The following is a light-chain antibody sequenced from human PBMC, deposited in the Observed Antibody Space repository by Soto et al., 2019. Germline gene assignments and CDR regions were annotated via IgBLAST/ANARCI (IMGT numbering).Light chain of an antibody. CDR1: QGISSD. J-gene: IGKJ4*01. Sequence: AIRMTQSPSSLSASPGDRVTITCRASQGISSDLAWYQQKPGKAPKLLIYAASTLQSGVPSRFSGIGSGTDFTLTISRLQSEDFATYYCQQYDNYPLTFGGGTKVEIK. CDR2: AAS. V-gene: IGKV1-8*01. CDR3: QQYDNYPLT.